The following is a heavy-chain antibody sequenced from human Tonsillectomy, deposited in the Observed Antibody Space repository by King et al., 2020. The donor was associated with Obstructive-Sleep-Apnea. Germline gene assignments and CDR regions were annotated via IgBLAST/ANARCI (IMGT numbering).Heavy chain of an antibody. D-gene: IGHD3-10*01. CDR2: IKSKTDGGTT. V-gene: IGHV3-15*01. Sequence: VQLVESGGGLVKPGGSLRLSCAASGFTFSNAWMSWVRQAPGKGLEWVGRIKSKTDGGTTDYAAPVKGRFTISRDDSKNTMYLQMNSLTTEDTAVYYCITIKYYGLGSGVDIWGQGTMVTVSS. CDR3: ITIKYYGLGSGVDI. CDR1: GFTFSNAW. J-gene: IGHJ3*02.